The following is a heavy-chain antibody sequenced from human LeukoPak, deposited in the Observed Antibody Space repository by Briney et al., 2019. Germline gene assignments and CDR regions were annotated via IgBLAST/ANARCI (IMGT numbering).Heavy chain of an antibody. V-gene: IGHV3-7*01. CDR2: IKQDGSEK. D-gene: IGHD6-13*01. CDR3: ARESYSSSWETIDY. Sequence: GGSLRLSCAASGFTFSSYAMSWVRQAPGKGLEWVANIKQDGSEKYYVDSVKGRFTISRDNAKNSLYLQMNSLRAEDTAVYYCARESYSSSWETIDYWGQGTLVTVSS. CDR1: GFTFSSYA. J-gene: IGHJ4*02.